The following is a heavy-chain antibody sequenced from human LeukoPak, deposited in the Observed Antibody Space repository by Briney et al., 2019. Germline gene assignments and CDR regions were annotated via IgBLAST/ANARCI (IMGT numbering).Heavy chain of an antibody. J-gene: IGHJ3*02. D-gene: IGHD3-22*01. Sequence: GGSLRLSCAASGFTFSSYGMHWVRQAPGKGLEWVAVIWYDGSNKYYADSVKGRFTISRDNSKNTLYLQMNSLRAEDTAVYYCAEPMNYYDSSGYYYAGPGGAFDIWGQGTMVTVSS. CDR1: GFTFSSYG. V-gene: IGHV3-33*06. CDR2: IWYDGSNK. CDR3: AEPMNYYDSSGYYYAGPGGAFDI.